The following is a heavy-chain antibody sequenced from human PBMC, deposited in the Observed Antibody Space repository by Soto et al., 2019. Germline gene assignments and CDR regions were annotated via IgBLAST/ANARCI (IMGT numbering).Heavy chain of an antibody. CDR3: ARDGSSSPRYYYYGMDV. V-gene: IGHV4-4*07. CDR1: GGSISSYY. J-gene: IGHJ6*02. D-gene: IGHD6-6*01. CDR2: IYTSGST. Sequence: QVQLQESGPGLVKPSETLSLTCTVSGGSISSYYWSWLRQPAGKGLEWIGRIYTSGSTNYNPSLQGRVSMSVDTAKNQFSLKLSSVTAADTGVYYCARDGSSSPRYYYYGMDVWGQGTTVTVS.